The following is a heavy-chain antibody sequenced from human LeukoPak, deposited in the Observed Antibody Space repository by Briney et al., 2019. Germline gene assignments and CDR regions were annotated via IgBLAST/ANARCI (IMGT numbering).Heavy chain of an antibody. V-gene: IGHV4-59*01. CDR2: IYYSGST. Sequence: SETLSLTCTVSGGSISSYYWSWIRQPPGKGLEWIGYIYYSGSTNYNPSLKSRVTISVDTSKSQFSLKLSSVTAADTAVYYCARERHPGTAVAEYDYWGQGTLVTVSS. J-gene: IGHJ4*02. D-gene: IGHD6-19*01. CDR3: ARERHPGTAVAEYDY. CDR1: GGSISSYY.